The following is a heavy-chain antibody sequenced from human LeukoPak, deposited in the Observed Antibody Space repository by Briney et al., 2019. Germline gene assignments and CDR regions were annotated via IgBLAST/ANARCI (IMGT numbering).Heavy chain of an antibody. CDR3: PRDGTARSWRGGGSSFDY. CDR1: GFTFSSYS. CDR2: ISTYSSFI. J-gene: IGHJ4*02. V-gene: IGHV3-21*01. D-gene: IGHD6-13*01. Sequence: GGSLRLSCAASGFTFSSYSMNWGRQAPGKGLEWVSSISTYSSFIYYADSVKGRFTITRDNTNNSLFLQMNSLRAEDTAMYYCPRDGTARSWRGGGSSFDYWGQGTLVTVSS.